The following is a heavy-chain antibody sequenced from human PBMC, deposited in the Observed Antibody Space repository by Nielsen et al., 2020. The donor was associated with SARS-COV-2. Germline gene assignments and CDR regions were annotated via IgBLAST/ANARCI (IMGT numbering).Heavy chain of an antibody. CDR1: GGSISSGGYY. V-gene: IGHV4-30-4*08. Sequence: SETLSLTCTVSGGSISSGGYYWSWIRQHPGKGLEWIGYIYYSGSTYYNPSLKSRVTISVDTSKNQFSLKLSSVTAADTAVYYCARGVRILTGLDYWGQGTLVTVSS. CDR3: ARGVRILTGLDY. J-gene: IGHJ4*02. D-gene: IGHD3-9*01. CDR2: IYYSGST.